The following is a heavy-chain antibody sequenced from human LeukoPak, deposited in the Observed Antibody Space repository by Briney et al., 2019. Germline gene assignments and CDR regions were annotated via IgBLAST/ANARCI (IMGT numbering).Heavy chain of an antibody. V-gene: IGHV3-7*01. CDR3: ARDVGKRGYSGYDLLDY. J-gene: IGHJ4*02. D-gene: IGHD5-12*01. Sequence: GGSLRLSCVASGFTFSSYWMSWVRQAPGKGLEWVANIKQDGSEKYYVDSVKGRFTISRDNAKNSLYLQMNSLRAEDTAVYYCARDVGKRGYSGYDLLDYWGQGTLVTVSS. CDR1: GFTFSSYW. CDR2: IKQDGSEK.